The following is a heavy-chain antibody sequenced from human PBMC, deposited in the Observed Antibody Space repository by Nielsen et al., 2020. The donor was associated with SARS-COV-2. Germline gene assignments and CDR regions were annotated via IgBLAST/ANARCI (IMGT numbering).Heavy chain of an antibody. CDR1: EFTFDDYA. V-gene: IGHV3-9*01. CDR3: AKDMGGSYFRCLNS. J-gene: IGHJ4*02. Sequence: LSLTCAASEFTFDDYAMHWVRQAPGKGLEWVSGISWNSATIGYADSVKGRFTISRDNAKNFLYLQMNSLRPEDTALYYRAKDMGGSYFRCLNSWGLGTLVTVSS. CDR2: ISWNSATI. D-gene: IGHD1-26*01.